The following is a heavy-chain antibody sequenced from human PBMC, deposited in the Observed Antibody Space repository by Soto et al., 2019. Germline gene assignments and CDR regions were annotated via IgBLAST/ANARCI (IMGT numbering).Heavy chain of an antibody. J-gene: IGHJ6*02. CDR2: IILPFGIG. V-gene: IGHV1-69*13. Sequence: ASVKVSCKASGGTFSNYAINWVRQAPGQGLEWMGGIILPFGIGHYTQKFQGRVTITADESLTTAYMEVSGLRSEDTAVYYCEGGSGSYGMDVWGQGTTVTVSS. CDR1: GGTFSNYA. CDR3: EGGSGSYGMDV. D-gene: IGHD3-10*01.